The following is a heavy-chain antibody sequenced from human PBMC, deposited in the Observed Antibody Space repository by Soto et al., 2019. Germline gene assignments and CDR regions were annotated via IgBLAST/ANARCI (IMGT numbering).Heavy chain of an antibody. V-gene: IGHV4-34*01. CDR3: ARDKITGLFDY. CDR2: INHSGSS. J-gene: IGHJ4*02. CDR1: GGSFRGYA. D-gene: IGHD2-8*02. Sequence: PSETLSLTFAVYGGSFRGYAWTWIRQPPGTGLEWIGEINHSGSSNYNPSLKSRVTISVDTSKNQFSLKLTSVTAADTAVYYCARDKITGLFDYWGQGTLVTVSS.